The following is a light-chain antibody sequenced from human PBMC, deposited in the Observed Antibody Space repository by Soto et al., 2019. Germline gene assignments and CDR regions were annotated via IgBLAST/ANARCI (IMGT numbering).Light chain of an antibody. V-gene: IGLV2-14*01. CDR2: EVS. CDR1: SSDVGGYNC. J-gene: IGLJ1*01. Sequence: QSVLTQPASVSGSPGQSITISCTGTSSDVGGYNCVSWYQQHPGKAPKLMIYEVSNRPSGVSNRFSGSKSGNTASLTISGLQAEDEAEYYCSSYRSSSTYVFGTGTKLTVL. CDR3: SSYRSSSTYV.